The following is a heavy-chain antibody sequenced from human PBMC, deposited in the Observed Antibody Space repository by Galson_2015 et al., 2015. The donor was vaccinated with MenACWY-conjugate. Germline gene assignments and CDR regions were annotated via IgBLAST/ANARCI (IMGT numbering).Heavy chain of an antibody. J-gene: IGHJ6*03. CDR1: GYTFARFG. CDR2: VSGYNGNT. Sequence: SVKVSCKASGYTFARFGITWWRQAPGQGLEGRGGVSGYNGNTKYAQKFQDRVTMTTDTSTTTMYMELRSLRSDDTAVYYCARGGIRPGKPGDMDVWGRGTTVTVS. D-gene: IGHD1-14*01. V-gene: IGHV1-18*01. CDR3: ARGGIRPGKPGDMDV.